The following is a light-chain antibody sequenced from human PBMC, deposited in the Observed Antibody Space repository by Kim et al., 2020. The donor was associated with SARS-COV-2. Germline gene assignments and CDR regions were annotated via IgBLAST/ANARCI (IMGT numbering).Light chain of an antibody. CDR1: RSVSNNY. CDR2: AAS. V-gene: IGKV3-20*01. J-gene: IGKJ4*01. CDR3: QQYNNSPGT. Sequence: SPGEKVVLSCRAGRSVSNNYLAWYQQKPGKAPRRLIYAASSRATGIPDRFSGSGSGTDFTLSINRLEPEDFAVYYCQQYNNSPGTFGGGTKVDIK.